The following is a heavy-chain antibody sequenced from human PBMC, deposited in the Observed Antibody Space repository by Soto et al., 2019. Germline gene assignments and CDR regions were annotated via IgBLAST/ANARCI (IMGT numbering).Heavy chain of an antibody. CDR1: GGSISSYD. CDR3: ARLSTLTTNYYYYGMDV. D-gene: IGHD4-4*01. V-gene: IGHV4-59*04. J-gene: IGHJ6*02. CDR2: IYYSGST. Sequence: SETLSLTCTVSGGSISSYDWSWIRQPPGKGLEWIGYIYYSGSTYYNPSLKSRVTISVDTSKNQFSLKLSSVTAADTAVYYCARLSTLTTNYYYYGMDVWGQGTTVTVSS.